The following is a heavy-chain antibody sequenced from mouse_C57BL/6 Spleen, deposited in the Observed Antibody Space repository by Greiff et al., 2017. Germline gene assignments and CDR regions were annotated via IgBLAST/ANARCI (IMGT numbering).Heavy chain of an antibody. Sequence: VQLQQSGPGLVQPSQSLSITCTVSGFSLTSYGVHWVRQSPGKGLEWLGVIWSGGSTDYNAAFISRLSISKDNSKSQVFFKMNSLQADDTAIYYCAISPLYAMDYWGQGTSVTVSS. D-gene: IGHD6-1*01. CDR1: GFSLTSYG. CDR3: AISPLYAMDY. V-gene: IGHV2-2*01. CDR2: IWSGGST. J-gene: IGHJ4*01.